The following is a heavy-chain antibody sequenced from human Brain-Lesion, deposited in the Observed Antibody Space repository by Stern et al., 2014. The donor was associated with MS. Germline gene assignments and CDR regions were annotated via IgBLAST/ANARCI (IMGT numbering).Heavy chain of an antibody. D-gene: IGHD3-16*01. V-gene: IGHV3-74*01. J-gene: IGHJ4*02. CDR2: INRDGSDT. CDR3: ARGVGDY. Sequence: VQLVATGGGLVQPGGSLRLSCAASGFNFSSYWMHRVRQFPERGLFWVSQINRDGSDTSYADSVKGRFSISRDNIRNRLYLRMTSLRAEDTAVYYCARGVGDYWGQGARVTVSS. CDR1: GFNFSSYW.